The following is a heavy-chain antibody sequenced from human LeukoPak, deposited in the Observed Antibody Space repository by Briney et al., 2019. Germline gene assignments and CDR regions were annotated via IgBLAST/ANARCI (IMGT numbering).Heavy chain of an antibody. CDR3: ATDGAGFDT. J-gene: IGHJ5*02. CDR1: GFTFNDYY. Sequence: PGGSLRLSCAASGFTFNDYYMRWIRQAPGKGVEGLSYINIGGTNTHYADSVKGRFTISRDNARKSLYLEMNNLRAEDTAVYYCATDGAGFDTGGQGVLVTVAS. V-gene: IGHV3-11*01. CDR2: INIGGTNT.